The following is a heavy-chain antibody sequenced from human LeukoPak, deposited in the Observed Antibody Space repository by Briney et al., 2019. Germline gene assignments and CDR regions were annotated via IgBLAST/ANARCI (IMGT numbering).Heavy chain of an antibody. Sequence: GGSLRLSCAASGFTFSSYAMSWVRQAPGKGLEWVSAISGSGGSTYYADSVKGRFTISRDNSKNTLYLQMNSLRAEDTAVYYCAKDESVDYGDYQAFDIWGQGTMVTVSS. V-gene: IGHV3-23*01. J-gene: IGHJ3*02. CDR3: AKDESVDYGDYQAFDI. CDR2: ISGSGGST. D-gene: IGHD4-17*01. CDR1: GFTFSSYA.